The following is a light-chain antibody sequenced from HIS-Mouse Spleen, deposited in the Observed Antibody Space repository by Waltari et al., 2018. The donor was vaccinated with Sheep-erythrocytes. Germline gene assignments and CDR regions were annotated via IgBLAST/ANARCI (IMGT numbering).Light chain of an antibody. V-gene: IGKV3-15*01. CDR2: GAA. Sequence: PGQAPRLLIYGAAPRATGIPARFSGSGSGTEFTLTISSMQSEDFAVYYCQQYNNWPPWTFGQGTKVEIK. J-gene: IGKJ1*01. CDR3: QQYNNWPPWT.